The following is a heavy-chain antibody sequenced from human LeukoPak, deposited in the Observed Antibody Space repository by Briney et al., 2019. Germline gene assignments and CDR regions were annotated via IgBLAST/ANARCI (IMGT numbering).Heavy chain of an antibody. CDR1: GDSISSGSYF. CDR2: ISTTGST. J-gene: IGHJ4*02. D-gene: IGHD3-10*01. Sequence: SQTLSLTCAVSGDSISSGSYFWSWIRQPAGKGLEWIGRISTTGSTNYNPSLKSRISISAVTSKNQFSLSLTSVTAADTAVYYCGRAPYGPLDHWGQGILVTVSS. CDR3: GRAPYGPLDH. V-gene: IGHV4-61*02.